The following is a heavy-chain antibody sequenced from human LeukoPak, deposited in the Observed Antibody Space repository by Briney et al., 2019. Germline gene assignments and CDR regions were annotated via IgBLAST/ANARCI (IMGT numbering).Heavy chain of an antibody. Sequence: GGSLRLSCAASGFTFSSYWMTWVRQAPGKGLEWVSSISSISTYIYYADSVKGRFTISRDNAKNSLYLQMNSLRAEDTAVYYCARWYGYYYAFDIWGQGTMVTVSS. CDR2: ISSISTYI. D-gene: IGHD3-22*01. CDR3: ARWYGYYYAFDI. CDR1: GFTFSSYW. J-gene: IGHJ3*02. V-gene: IGHV3-21*01.